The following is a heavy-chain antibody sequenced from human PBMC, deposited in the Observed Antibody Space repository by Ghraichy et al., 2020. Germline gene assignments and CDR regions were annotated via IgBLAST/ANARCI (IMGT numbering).Heavy chain of an antibody. CDR3: TTDRSPTYYYDSSGYYYPKTNYYFDY. CDR2: IKSKTDGGTT. J-gene: IGHJ4*02. D-gene: IGHD3-22*01. Sequence: GGSLRLSCAASGFTFSNAWMSWVRQAPGKGLEWVGRIKSKTDGGTTDYAAPVKGRFTISRDDSKNTLYLQMNSLKTEDTAVYYCTTDRSPTYYYDSSGYYYPKTNYYFDYWGQGTLVTVSS. V-gene: IGHV3-15*01. CDR1: GFTFSNAW.